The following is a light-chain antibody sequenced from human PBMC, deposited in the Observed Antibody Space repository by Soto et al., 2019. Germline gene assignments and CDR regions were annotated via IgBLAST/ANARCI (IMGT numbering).Light chain of an antibody. J-gene: IGKJ5*01. V-gene: IGKV3-20*01. CDR1: QSVSSSY. CDR3: QQYEISPPIT. Sequence: VLTQSPGTLSLSPGERATLSCRASQSVSSSYLAWCQQKPGQAPRLLIYGASSRATGIPDRFSGSGSGTDFTLTITRLEPEDFAMYYCQQYEISPPITFGQGTRLEI. CDR2: GAS.